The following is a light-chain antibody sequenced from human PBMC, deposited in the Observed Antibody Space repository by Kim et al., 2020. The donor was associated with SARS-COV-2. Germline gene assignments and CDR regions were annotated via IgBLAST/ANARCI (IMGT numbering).Light chain of an antibody. CDR2: AAS. CDR1: PGVSTW. J-gene: IGKJ3*01. V-gene: IGKV1-12*01. CDR3: QQSYSLPPT. Sequence: DFLMTQSPSSVSASVGDRVTITCRASPGVSTWLAWYQQKPGKAPKLLIYAASNLQSGVPSRFSGSGSGTDFTLTISSLQPEDVATYSCQQSYSLPPTFGPGTKVEIK.